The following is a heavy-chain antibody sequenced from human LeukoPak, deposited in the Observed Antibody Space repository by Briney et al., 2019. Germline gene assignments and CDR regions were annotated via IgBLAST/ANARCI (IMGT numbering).Heavy chain of an antibody. V-gene: IGHV3-7*04. D-gene: IGHD3-10*01. J-gene: IGHJ5*02. CDR1: GFTFSNNW. CDR3: GRWGVNAGLHR. Sequence: GGSLRLSCAASGFTFSNNWMGWVRQAPGKGLEWVANIRPDGSDKYYVDSVRGRFTIPRDNAQNSLNLQMNSLRAEDSAVYYCGRWGVNAGLHRWGQGTLVIVSS. CDR2: IRPDGSDK.